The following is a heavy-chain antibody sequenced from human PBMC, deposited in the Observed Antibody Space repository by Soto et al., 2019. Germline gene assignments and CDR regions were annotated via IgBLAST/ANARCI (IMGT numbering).Heavy chain of an antibody. Sequence: QVQLQESGPGLVRPSETLSLTCTVSAGSISSNYLNWMRQAPGKGLEWIGLIHYSGNTNYNPSLKSRGTISLDTSKNQFSLNLSSVTAADTAVYYCTIGAGWTTDYGSQGTLVTVSS. J-gene: IGHJ4*02. CDR1: AGSISSNY. V-gene: IGHV4-59*01. CDR3: TIGAGWTTDY. CDR2: IHYSGNT. D-gene: IGHD6-19*01.